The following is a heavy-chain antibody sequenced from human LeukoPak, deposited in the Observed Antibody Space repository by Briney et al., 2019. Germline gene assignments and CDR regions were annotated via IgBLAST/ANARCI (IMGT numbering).Heavy chain of an antibody. CDR3: ARGGDYGSGRYPPTPSDWYFDL. V-gene: IGHV1-46*01. Sequence: GASVKVSCKASGYTFTSYYMHWVRQAPGQGLEWMGIINPSGGSTSYAQKFQGRVTMTRDTSTSTVYMELSSLRSEDTAVYYCARGGDYGSGRYPPTPSDWYFDLWGRGTLVTVSS. CDR2: INPSGGST. D-gene: IGHD3-10*01. J-gene: IGHJ2*01. CDR1: GYTFTSYY.